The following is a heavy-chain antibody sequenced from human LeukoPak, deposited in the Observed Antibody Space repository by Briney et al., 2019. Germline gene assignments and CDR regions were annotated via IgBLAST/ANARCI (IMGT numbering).Heavy chain of an antibody. J-gene: IGHJ4*02. CDR1: GSTFTAYY. CDR3: AGGSAITYSDY. V-gene: IGHV1-2*02. D-gene: IGHD2-2*01. Sequence: ASVKVSCSASGSTFTAYYMHWVRQAPGQGLEWMGWINPNNGGTNYAQKFQGRVTMARDTSINTAYMELTRLTSDDTAVYYCAGGSAITYSDYWGQGTLVTVSS. CDR2: INPNNGGT.